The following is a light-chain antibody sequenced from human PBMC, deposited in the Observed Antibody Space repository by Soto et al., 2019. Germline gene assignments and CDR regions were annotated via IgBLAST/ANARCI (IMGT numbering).Light chain of an antibody. CDR2: GAS. Sequence: ETVLTQSPGTLSLSPGERATLSCRASQSVSSSYLAWYQQKPGQAPRLLIYGASSRATGIPDRFSGSGSGTDFTLTISRLEPEDFAVYYCQQYGSSPIFTFVPGTKVDIK. J-gene: IGKJ3*01. CDR3: QQYGSSPIFT. V-gene: IGKV3-20*01. CDR1: QSVSSSY.